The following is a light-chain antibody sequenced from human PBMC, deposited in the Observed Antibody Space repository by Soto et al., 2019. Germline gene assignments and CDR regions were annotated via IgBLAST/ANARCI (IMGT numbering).Light chain of an antibody. Sequence: VLTQSPGTLSLSPGERATLSCRASQSVSSYDLAWYQHRPGQSPRGLIYAASSTAPGIPDLFSGGGSGNDFTPTISRPEPEDFVVYYCQQCGSSPWTFGQGTKLDIK. V-gene: IGKV3-20*01. J-gene: IGKJ1*01. CDR3: QQCGSSPWT. CDR2: AAS. CDR1: QSVSSYD.